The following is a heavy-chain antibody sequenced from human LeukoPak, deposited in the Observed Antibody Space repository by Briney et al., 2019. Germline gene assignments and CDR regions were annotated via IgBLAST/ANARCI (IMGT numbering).Heavy chain of an antibody. J-gene: IGHJ4*02. V-gene: IGHV4-59*01. Sequence: ETSETLSLTCTVSGGSISSYYCSWIRQPPGKGLEWIGNIYYSGSTNYSPSLKSRVTISVDTSKNQFSLRLSSVTTADTAMYYCARDARDHHNFDYWGQGTLVTVSS. CDR1: GGSISSYY. CDR3: ARDARDHHNFDY. CDR2: IYYSGST. D-gene: IGHD5-24*01.